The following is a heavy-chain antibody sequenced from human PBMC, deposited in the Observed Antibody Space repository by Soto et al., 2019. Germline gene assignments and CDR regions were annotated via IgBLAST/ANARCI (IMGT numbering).Heavy chain of an antibody. CDR1: GDSISSSSYY. CDR3: ARLYGDYVPY. D-gene: IGHD4-17*01. Sequence: QLQLQESGPGLVKPSETLSLTCSVSGDSISSSSYYWGWIRQPPGKGLEWIGTINYSGSTYYNPSLKSRVTISVHTSTNQFSLKVSSVTAADTAVYYCARLYGDYVPYWGQGILVSVSS. CDR2: INYSGST. J-gene: IGHJ4*02. V-gene: IGHV4-39*01.